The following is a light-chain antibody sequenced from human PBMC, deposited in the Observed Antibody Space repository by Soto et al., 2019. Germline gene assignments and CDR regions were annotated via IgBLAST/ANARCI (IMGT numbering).Light chain of an antibody. CDR3: QHYNSYSEA. CDR2: KAS. J-gene: IGKJ1*01. CDR1: QTISSW. V-gene: IGKV1-5*03. Sequence: DIHMTQSPSTLSGSVGDRVTSTCRASQTISSWLAWYQQKPGKAPKLLIYKASTLKSGVPSRFSGSGSGTEFTLTISSLQPDDFATYYCQHYNSYSEAFGQGTKADIK.